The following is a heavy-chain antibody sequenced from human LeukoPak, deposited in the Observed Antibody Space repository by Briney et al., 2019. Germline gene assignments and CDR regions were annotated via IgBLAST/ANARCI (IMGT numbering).Heavy chain of an antibody. CDR2: IIPIFGTA. CDR3: ARIAAAGTGKFDY. D-gene: IGHD6-13*01. J-gene: IGHJ4*02. Sequence: GASVKVSCKASGGTFSSYAISWVRQAPGQGLEWMGGIIPIFGTANYAQKFQGRVTITADESTSTAYMELSSLRSEDTAVYYCARIAAAGTGKFDYWGQGTLVTVSS. CDR1: GGTFSSYA. V-gene: IGHV1-69*13.